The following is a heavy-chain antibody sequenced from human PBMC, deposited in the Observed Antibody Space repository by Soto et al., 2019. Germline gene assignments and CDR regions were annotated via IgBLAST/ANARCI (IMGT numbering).Heavy chain of an antibody. Sequence: QVQLVQSGAEVKKPGASVKVSCKASGYTFTSYDINWVRQATGQGLEWMGWMNPNSGNTGYAQKFQGRVTMTRNTSISTAYMELSSLRSEDTAVYYCARDDSGGWYRRVGWFDPWGQGTLVTVSS. CDR1: GYTFTSYD. V-gene: IGHV1-8*01. CDR3: ARDDSGGWYRRVGWFDP. J-gene: IGHJ5*02. CDR2: MNPNSGNT. D-gene: IGHD6-19*01.